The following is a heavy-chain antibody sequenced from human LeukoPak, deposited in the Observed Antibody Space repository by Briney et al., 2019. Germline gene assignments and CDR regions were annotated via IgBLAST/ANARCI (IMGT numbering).Heavy chain of an antibody. D-gene: IGHD5-24*01. CDR1: GGSMSSYY. J-gene: IGHJ4*02. CDR2: IYYIGST. V-gene: IGHV4-59*08. Sequence: SETLSLTCTVSGGSMSSYYWSWIRQPPGKGLEWIGYIYYIGSTKYNTSLKSRVTISVDTSKNQFSLKLSSVTAADTAVYYCARGARAGYNLDPFDYWGQGTLVTVSP. CDR3: ARGARAGYNLDPFDY.